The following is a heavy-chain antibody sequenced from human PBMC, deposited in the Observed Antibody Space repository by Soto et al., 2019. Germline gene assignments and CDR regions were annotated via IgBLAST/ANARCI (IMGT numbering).Heavy chain of an antibody. V-gene: IGHV4-31*03. CDR3: ARGPYYYGSGSYYIPNWFDP. CDR1: GGSISSGGYY. Sequence: PSETLSLTCTVSGGSISSGGYYWSWIRQHPGKGLEWIGYIYYSGSTYYNPSLKSRVTISVDTSKNQFSLKLSSVTAADTAVYYCARGPYYYGSGSYYIPNWFDPWGQGTLVTVSS. D-gene: IGHD3-10*01. CDR2: IYYSGST. J-gene: IGHJ5*02.